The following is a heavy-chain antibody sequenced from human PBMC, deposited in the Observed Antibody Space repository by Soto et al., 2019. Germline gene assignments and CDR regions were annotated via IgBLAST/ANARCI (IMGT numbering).Heavy chain of an antibody. CDR1: GFTFDDYA. V-gene: IGHV3-9*01. CDR3: AKGYSYGVLEPLGY. D-gene: IGHD5-18*01. CDR2: ISWNSGII. J-gene: IGHJ4*02. Sequence: EVQLVESGGGLVQPGRSLRLSCAASGFTFDDYAMHWVRQAPGKGLEWVSGISWNSGIIDYADSVKGRFTISRDNAKNSLYLQMNSLRAEDTALYYRAKGYSYGVLEPLGYWGQGTLVTVSS.